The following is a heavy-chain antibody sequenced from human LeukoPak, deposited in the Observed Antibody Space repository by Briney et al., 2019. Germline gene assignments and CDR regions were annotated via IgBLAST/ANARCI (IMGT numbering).Heavy chain of an antibody. D-gene: IGHD6-13*01. V-gene: IGHV3-33*08. J-gene: IGHJ4*02. CDR3: SRAGRGGFAAAAIDY. Sequence: GGSLRLSCAASGFTFSSYCMSWVRQAPGKGLEWVADIYYNGSNKYYAASVKGRFTISRDNSKNTLYLQMNSLRAEDTAVYYCSRAGRGGFAAAAIDYWGQGTLVTVSS. CDR2: IYYNGSNK. CDR1: GFTFSSYC.